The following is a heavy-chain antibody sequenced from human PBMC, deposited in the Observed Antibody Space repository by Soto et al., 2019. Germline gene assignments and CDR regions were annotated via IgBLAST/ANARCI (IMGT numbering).Heavy chain of an antibody. CDR1: GFTFSSYG. CDR2: ISYDGRNK. Sequence: QVQLVESGGGVVQPGRSLRLSCAASGFTFSSYGMHWVRQAPGKGLERVAVISYDGRNKYYADSVKGRFTISRDNSKNTLYLQMNSLRAEDTAVYYCAKGLWFGELPFDAFDIWGQGTMVTVSS. J-gene: IGHJ3*02. CDR3: AKGLWFGELPFDAFDI. V-gene: IGHV3-30*18. D-gene: IGHD3-10*01.